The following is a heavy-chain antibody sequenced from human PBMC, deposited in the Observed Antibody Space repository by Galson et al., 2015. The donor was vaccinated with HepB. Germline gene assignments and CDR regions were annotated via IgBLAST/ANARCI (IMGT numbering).Heavy chain of an antibody. CDR2: IYWDDDK. D-gene: IGHD3-22*01. CDR3: AHKMNCYDSSGAVDFDY. J-gene: IGHJ4*02. Sequence: PALVKPTQTLTLTCTFSGFSLSTSGVGVGWIRQPPGKALEWLALIYWDDDKRYSPSLKSRLTITKDTSKNQVVLTMTNMDPVDTATYYCAHKMNCYDSSGAVDFDYWGQGTLVTVSS. V-gene: IGHV2-5*02. CDR1: GFSLSTSGVG.